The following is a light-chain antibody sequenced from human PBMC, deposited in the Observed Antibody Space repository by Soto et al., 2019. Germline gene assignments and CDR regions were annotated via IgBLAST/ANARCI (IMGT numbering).Light chain of an antibody. CDR2: GAS. V-gene: IGKV3-15*01. J-gene: IGKJ1*01. CDR3: QQYRSWPRT. Sequence: IVVTQSPATLSVSPGERATLSCRASQSVRGNLAWYQQRPGQSPRLLIYGASTRATDMPGTFSGRGSGTEFTLTITSLRPEDFGVYYCQQYRSWPRTFGQGTKVDIK. CDR1: QSVRGN.